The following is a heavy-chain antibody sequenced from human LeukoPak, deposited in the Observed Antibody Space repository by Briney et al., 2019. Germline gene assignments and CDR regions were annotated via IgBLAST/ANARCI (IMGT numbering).Heavy chain of an antibody. CDR3: ARAVSGRFDY. V-gene: IGHV4-59*08. Sequence: PSETLTLTCTVSGGSMSPYHWGWIRQPPGKGLEWTGYIYYSGSTNYNPSLKSRVTISVDTSKNQFSLKLSSVTAADTAIYYCARAVSGRFDYWGQGTLVTVSS. CDR1: GGSMSPYH. D-gene: IGHD6-19*01. J-gene: IGHJ4*02. CDR2: IYYSGST.